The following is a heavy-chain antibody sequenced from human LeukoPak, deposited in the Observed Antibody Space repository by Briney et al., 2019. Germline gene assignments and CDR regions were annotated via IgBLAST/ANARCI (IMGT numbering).Heavy chain of an antibody. Sequence: PSETLSLTCTVSGGSISGYYWSWIRQPPGKGLEWIGYLYYSGSTNYNPSLKSRVTISVDTSKNQFPLKLSSVTAADTAVYYCARDEDSAYGSGSYLSWGQGTLVTVSS. D-gene: IGHD3-10*01. CDR2: LYYSGST. CDR3: ARDEDSAYGSGSYLS. V-gene: IGHV4-59*01. J-gene: IGHJ5*02. CDR1: GGSISGYY.